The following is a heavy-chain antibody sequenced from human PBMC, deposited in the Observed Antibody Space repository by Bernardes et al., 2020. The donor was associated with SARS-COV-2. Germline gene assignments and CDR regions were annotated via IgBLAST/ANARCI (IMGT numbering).Heavy chain of an antibody. CDR2: IKQDGSEK. D-gene: IGHD3-9*01. Sequence: GGSLRLSCAASGFTFSSYWMSWVRQAPGKGLEWVANIKQDGSEKYYVDSVKGRFTISRDNAKNSLYLQMNSLRAEDTAVYYCARVDIGYFDWGFPLRLGLWGQGTTVTVSS. CDR3: ARVDIGYFDWGFPLRLGL. V-gene: IGHV3-7*01. J-gene: IGHJ6*02. CDR1: GFTFSSYW.